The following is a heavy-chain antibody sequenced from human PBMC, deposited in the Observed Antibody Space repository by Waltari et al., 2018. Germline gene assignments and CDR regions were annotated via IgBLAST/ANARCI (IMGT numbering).Heavy chain of an antibody. CDR2: IHPMFRTP. CDR1: GGIFSSYA. CDR3: ANSYCGGNCYSPFDY. V-gene: IGHV1-69*12. J-gene: IGHJ4*02. Sequence: QVQLVQSGAEVKKPGSSVKVSCKASGGIFSSYAINWVRQAPGQGLEWMGGIHPMFRTPDYAQKFQDRLTITADESTSTAFMELTSLMSEDTAVYFCANSYCGGNCYSPFDYWGQGTLVTVSS. D-gene: IGHD2-21*01.